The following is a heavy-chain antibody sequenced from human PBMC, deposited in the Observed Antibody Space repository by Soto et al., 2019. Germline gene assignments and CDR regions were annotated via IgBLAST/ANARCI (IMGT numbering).Heavy chain of an antibody. J-gene: IGHJ1*01. D-gene: IGHD2-2*01. CDR3: ASEPHSNSWGDFHH. CDR2: VYYRGRS. CDR1: GGSVTNSSYY. Sequence: PSETLSLTCTVSGGSVTNSSYYWGWIRQSPGKGLEWIGSVYYRGRSYSKSSVKSRVTISVDTSKNQFSLQLSSVTAADTAIYYWASEPHSNSWGDFHHWGLGTLVIVSS. V-gene: IGHV4-39*07.